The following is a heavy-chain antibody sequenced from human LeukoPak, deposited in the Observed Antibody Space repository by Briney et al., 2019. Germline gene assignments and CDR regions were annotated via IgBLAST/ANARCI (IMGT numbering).Heavy chain of an antibody. D-gene: IGHD3-9*01. Sequence: AASVKLSCKVSGGTFSSYAISWVRHAPGQGLEWMGGIIPIFGTPNYAQKFQGRVTITADESTSTAYMELSSLRSADTAVYYCARIPQYFDWLLNAYPGSAETPGAFDIWGQGTMVTVSS. CDR2: IIPIFGTP. CDR3: ARIPQYFDWLLNAYPGSAETPGAFDI. V-gene: IGHV1-69*13. CDR1: GGTFSSYA. J-gene: IGHJ3*02.